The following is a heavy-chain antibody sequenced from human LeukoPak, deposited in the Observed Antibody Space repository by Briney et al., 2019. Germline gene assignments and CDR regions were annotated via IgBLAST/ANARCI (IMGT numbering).Heavy chain of an antibody. Sequence: PGRSLRLSCAASGXTFSSYGMHWVRQAPGMGLEWVAVISYDGSNKYYADSVKGRFTISRDNSKSTLYLQMNSLRAEDTAVYYCASQIVPVLSSDYWGQGTLVTVSS. CDR1: GXTFSSYG. J-gene: IGHJ4*02. V-gene: IGHV3-30*03. CDR3: ASQIVPVLSSDY. D-gene: IGHD2/OR15-2a*01. CDR2: ISYDGSNK.